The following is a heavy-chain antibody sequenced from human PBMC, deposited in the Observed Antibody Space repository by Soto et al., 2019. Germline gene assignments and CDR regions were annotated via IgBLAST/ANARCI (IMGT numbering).Heavy chain of an antibody. CDR3: ARARGHSSGWLDY. Sequence: ASVKVSCKASGYTFTGYYMHWVRQAPGQGLEWMGWINPNSGGTNYAQKFQGWVTMTRDTSISTAYMELSRLRSEDTAVYYCARARGHSSGWLDYWGQGTLVTVSS. J-gene: IGHJ4*02. V-gene: IGHV1-2*04. CDR1: GYTFTGYY. D-gene: IGHD6-19*01. CDR2: INPNSGGT.